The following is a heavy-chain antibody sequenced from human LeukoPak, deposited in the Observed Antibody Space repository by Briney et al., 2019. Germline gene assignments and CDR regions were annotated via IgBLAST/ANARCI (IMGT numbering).Heavy chain of an antibody. CDR3: AKGRAVATTYSFDY. CDR2: IQFDGTKE. D-gene: IGHD5-12*01. CDR1: GFTFTNYG. J-gene: IGHJ4*02. Sequence: PGGSLRLSCAASGFTFTNYGIHWFRQAPGKGLEWVAFIQFDGTKEYYADSVKGRFTISRDNSKRTLYLQMSSLRTEDTATYYCAKGRAVATTYSFDYWGQGTLVTVSS. V-gene: IGHV3-30*02.